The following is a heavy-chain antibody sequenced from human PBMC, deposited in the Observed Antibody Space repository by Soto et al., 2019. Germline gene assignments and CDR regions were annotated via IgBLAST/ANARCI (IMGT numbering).Heavy chain of an antibody. CDR2: ISYSGKT. D-gene: IGHD4-17*01. CDR3: ARHLSGDYPNANWFDP. CDR1: NGSIDNTVFF. Sequence: QVQLQESGPGLVRPSQTLSLTCTVSNGSIDNTVFFWNWIRKHPGRGLEWIGYISYSGKTFYNPSLRSRVSMALDNSTNQFSLKLSSVTAADKAVYFCARHLSGDYPNANWFDPWGQGTLVTVSS. V-gene: IGHV4-31*03. J-gene: IGHJ5*02.